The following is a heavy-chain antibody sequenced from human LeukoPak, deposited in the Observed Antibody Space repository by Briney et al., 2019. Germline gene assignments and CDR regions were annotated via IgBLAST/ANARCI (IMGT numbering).Heavy chain of an antibody. D-gene: IGHD6-19*01. CDR2: INSDGSST. J-gene: IGHJ3*02. CDR3: AREPAARGGRSIAVADDAFDI. V-gene: IGHV3-74*01. CDR1: GFTLSSYW. Sequence: PGRSLRLSCAASGFTLSSYWMHWVRHAPGKGLVWVSRINSDGSSTSYADSVKGRLTISRDNAKNTRYLQMNSLRAEDTAVYYCAREPAARGGRSIAVADDAFDIWGQGTMVTGSS.